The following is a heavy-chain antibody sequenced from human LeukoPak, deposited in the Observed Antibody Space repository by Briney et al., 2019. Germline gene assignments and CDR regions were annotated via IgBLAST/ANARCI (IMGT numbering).Heavy chain of an antibody. CDR1: GFTFSHFG. Sequence: GGSLRLSCEASGFTFSHFGMHWVRQAPGKGLEWVAVIWSDATNQYYADSVKGRFTISRDNFKRTVSLQMNSLRAEDTAVYYCVKDAQRGFDYSNSLQHWGQGSLVTVSS. D-gene: IGHD4-11*01. CDR2: IWSDATNQ. J-gene: IGHJ4*02. V-gene: IGHV3-33*06. CDR3: VKDAQRGFDYSNSLQH.